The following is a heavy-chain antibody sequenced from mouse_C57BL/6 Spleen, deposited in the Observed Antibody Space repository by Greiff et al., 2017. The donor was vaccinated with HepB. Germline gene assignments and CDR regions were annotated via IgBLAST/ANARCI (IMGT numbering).Heavy chain of an antibody. CDR2: ISYDGSN. CDR1: GYSITSGYY. CDR3: AREAGYHYFDY. J-gene: IGHJ2*01. D-gene: IGHD2-2*01. Sequence: EVKLQESGPGLVKPSQSLSLTCSVTGYSITSGYYWNWIRQFPGNKLEWMGYISYDGSNNYNPSLKNRISITRDTSKNQFFLKLNSVTTEDTATYYCAREAGYHYFDYWGQGTTLTVSS. V-gene: IGHV3-6*01.